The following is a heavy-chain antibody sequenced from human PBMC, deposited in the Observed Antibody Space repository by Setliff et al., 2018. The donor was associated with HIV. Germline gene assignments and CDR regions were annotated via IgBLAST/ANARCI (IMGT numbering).Heavy chain of an antibody. CDR2: FNHSGRA. V-gene: IGHV4-34*01. CDR1: GESFSGYY. D-gene: IGHD2-8*01. J-gene: IGHJ4*01. Sequence: SETLSLTSAVYGESFSGYYWTWIRQPAGKGLGWRVEFNHSGRARYNPSPKSRVTMLVDPSKNQFTLRLSSVTAADTAVYYCPRGAPDCNHGVCHLFDYCGHGNRVTVSS. CDR3: PRGAPDCNHGVCHLFDY.